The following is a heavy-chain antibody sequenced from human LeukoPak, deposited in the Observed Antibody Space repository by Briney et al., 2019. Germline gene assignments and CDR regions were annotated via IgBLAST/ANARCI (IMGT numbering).Heavy chain of an antibody. D-gene: IGHD3-22*01. CDR3: TTPGAYYYDSSGYYYVGRY. CDR2: IKSKTDAGTT. V-gene: IGHV3-15*01. CDR1: GFTFSNAW. J-gene: IGHJ4*02. Sequence: PGGSLRLSCAASGFTFSNAWMSWVRQAPGKGLEWVGRIKSKTDAGTTDYAAPVKGRFTISRDDSKNTLYLQMNSLKTEDTAVYYCTTPGAYYYDSSGYYYVGRYWGQGTLVTVSS.